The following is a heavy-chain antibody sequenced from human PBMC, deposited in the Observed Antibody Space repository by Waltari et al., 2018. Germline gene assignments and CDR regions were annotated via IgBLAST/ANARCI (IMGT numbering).Heavy chain of an antibody. D-gene: IGHD6-19*01. J-gene: IGHJ4*02. CDR1: GFHFSSYG. CDR3: ARDPSSGWPKYYFDY. V-gene: IGHV3-33*01. CDR2: IWYDGSNK. Sequence: QVQLVESGGGVVQPGRSRSLSCAASGFHFSSYGMHWVRQGPAKGLEWVAVIWYDGSNKYDADSVKGRFTISRDNSKNTLYLQMNSLGAEDTAVYYCARDPSSGWPKYYFDYWGQGTLVTVSS.